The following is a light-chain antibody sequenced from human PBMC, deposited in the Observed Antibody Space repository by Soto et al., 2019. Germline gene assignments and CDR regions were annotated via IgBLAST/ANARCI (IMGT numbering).Light chain of an antibody. Sequence: QSVLTQPPSVSGAPGRRVTISCTGSSSNIGAGYDVHWYQQLPGTAPKLLIYGNSNRPSGVPDRFSGSKSGTSASLAITGLRAEDEADYYCQSYDISLSGGVFGGGTKLTVL. CDR2: GNS. J-gene: IGLJ2*01. CDR1: SSNIGAGYD. V-gene: IGLV1-40*01. CDR3: QSYDISLSGGV.